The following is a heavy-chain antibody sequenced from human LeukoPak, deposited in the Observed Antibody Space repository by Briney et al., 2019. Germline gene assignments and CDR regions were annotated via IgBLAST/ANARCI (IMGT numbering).Heavy chain of an antibody. CDR2: IYDTGST. CDR1: GGSISGYY. Sequence: SETLSLTCTVSGGSISGYYWSWIRQPPGKGLEWIGYIYDTGSTNYNPSLKSRVTMSVDTSKNQFSLNLSSVTAADTALYYCARAVKSRTYSVAGVGYWGQGTLVTVSS. V-gene: IGHV4-59*01. CDR3: ARAVKSRTYSVAGVGY. J-gene: IGHJ4*02. D-gene: IGHD2-8*01.